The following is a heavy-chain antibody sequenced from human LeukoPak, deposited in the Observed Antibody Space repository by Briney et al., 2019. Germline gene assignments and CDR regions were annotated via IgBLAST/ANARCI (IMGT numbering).Heavy chain of an antibody. J-gene: IGHJ4*02. CDR3: AIAGYEQLWLPSLF. V-gene: IGHV3-23*01. D-gene: IGHD5-18*01. Sequence: PGGSLRLSCAASGFTFSSYAMSWVRQAPGKGLEWVSAISGSGGSTYYADSVKGRFTISRDNSKNTLYLQMNSLRAEDTAVYYCAIAGYEQLWLPSLFWGQGTLVTVSS. CDR2: ISGSGGST. CDR1: GFTFSSYA.